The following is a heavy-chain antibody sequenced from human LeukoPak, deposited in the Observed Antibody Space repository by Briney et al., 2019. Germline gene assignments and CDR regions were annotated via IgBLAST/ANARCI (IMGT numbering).Heavy chain of an antibody. D-gene: IGHD3-3*01. CDR2: ISGSGGST. J-gene: IGHJ4*02. CDR1: GSTFSSYA. CDR3: AKISKGFLGTTDY. V-gene: IGHV3-23*01. Sequence: GGSLRLSCAASGSTFSSYAMSWVRQAPGKGLEWVSAISGSGGSTYYADSVKGRFTISRDNSKNTLYLQMNSLRAEDTAVYYCAKISKGFLGTTDYWGQGTLVTVSS.